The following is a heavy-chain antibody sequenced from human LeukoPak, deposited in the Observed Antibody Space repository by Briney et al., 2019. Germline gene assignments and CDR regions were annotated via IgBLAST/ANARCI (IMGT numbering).Heavy chain of an antibody. CDR1: GGPISSYY. CDR3: ASWNDSSGYSH. Sequence: SETLSLTCTVSGGPISSYYWSWIRQPPGKGLEWIGYIYYSGSTNYNPSLKSRVTISVDTSKNQFSLKLSSVTAADTAVYYCASWNDSSGYSHWGQGTLVTVSS. V-gene: IGHV4-59*01. J-gene: IGHJ4*02. CDR2: IYYSGST. D-gene: IGHD3-22*01.